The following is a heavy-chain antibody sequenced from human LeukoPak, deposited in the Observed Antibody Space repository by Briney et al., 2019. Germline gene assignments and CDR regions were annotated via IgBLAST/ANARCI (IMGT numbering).Heavy chain of an antibody. CDR3: AKYDFWLVDY. D-gene: IGHD3-3*01. V-gene: IGHV3-23*01. CDR2: ISGSGGRT. J-gene: IGHJ4*02. Sequence: GGSLRLSCAASGFTFSRYAMSWVRQAPGKGLEWVSAISGSGGRTYYADSVKGRFTISRDNSKNTLYLQMNSLRAEDTAVYCCAKYDFWLVDYWGQGTLVTVSS. CDR1: GFTFSRYA.